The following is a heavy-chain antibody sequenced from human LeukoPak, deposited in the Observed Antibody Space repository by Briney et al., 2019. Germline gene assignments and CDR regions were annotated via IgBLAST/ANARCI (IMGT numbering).Heavy chain of an antibody. J-gene: IGHJ4*02. V-gene: IGHV3-33*01. D-gene: IGHD3-10*01. CDR3: ARDEWGYGSGSFDY. CDR2: IWYDGSNK. Sequence: PGGSLRLSCAASGFTFSSYGMHWVRQAPGKGLEWVAVIWYDGSNKYYADSVKGRFTISRDNSKNTLYLQLNSLSVEDTAVYYCARDEWGYGSGSFDYWGQGTLVTVSS. CDR1: GFTFSSYG.